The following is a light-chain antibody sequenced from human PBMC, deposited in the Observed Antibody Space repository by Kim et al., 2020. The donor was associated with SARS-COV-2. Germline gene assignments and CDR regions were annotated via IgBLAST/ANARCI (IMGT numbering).Light chain of an antibody. CDR3: HHRSDWPRGA. V-gene: IGKV3-11*01. J-gene: IGKJ5*01. CDR1: QSVGSY. CDR2: DAS. Sequence: PGDRAPPSSGASQSVGSYFAWYQQKPGQPPRLLIYDASVRATGVPARFRGSGYGTDFTLTIDSLEPEDFVVYYCHHRSDWPRGAFGQGTRLEIK.